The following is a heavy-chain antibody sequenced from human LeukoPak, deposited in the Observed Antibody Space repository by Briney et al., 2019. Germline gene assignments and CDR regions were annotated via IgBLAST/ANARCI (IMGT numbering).Heavy chain of an antibody. D-gene: IGHD3-16*01. V-gene: IGHV3-11*05. CDR1: GFIFSDYY. CDR3: VRGAGGMDY. CDR2: ISSSSTYT. J-gene: IGHJ4*02. Sequence: PGGSLRLSCAASGFIFSDYYMSWIRQAPGKGLEWVSYISSSSTYTAYADSVQGRFTISGDDAKNSLYLQITSLRAEDTAVYYCVRGAGGMDYWGQGALVTVSS.